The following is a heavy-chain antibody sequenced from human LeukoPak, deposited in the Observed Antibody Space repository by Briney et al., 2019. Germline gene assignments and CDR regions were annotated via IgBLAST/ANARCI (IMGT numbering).Heavy chain of an antibody. CDR1: GFTFTSYA. CDR2: ISRSAGST. CDR3: AKLSLSFLSGYSGVEGYYMDV. D-gene: IGHD3-3*01. J-gene: IGHJ6*03. V-gene: IGHV3-23*01. Sequence: GGSLRLSCAASGFTFTSYAVTWVRQAPGKGLEWVSGISRSAGSTYYADSVKGRFTISRDNSRNTVYVQMNSLRAEDTAVYYCAKLSLSFLSGYSGVEGYYMDVWGKGTTVTVSS.